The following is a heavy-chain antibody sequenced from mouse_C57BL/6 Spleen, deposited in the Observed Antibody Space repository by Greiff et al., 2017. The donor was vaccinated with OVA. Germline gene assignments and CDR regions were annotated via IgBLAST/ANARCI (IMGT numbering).Heavy chain of an antibody. Sequence: EVQLQQSGAELVRPGASVKLSCTASGFNIKDDYMHWVKQRPEQGLEWIGWIDPENGDTEYASKFQGKATITADTSSTTAYLQLSSLTSEDTAVYYCTFQLGRGSWFAYWGQGTLVTVSA. CDR1: GFNIKDDY. CDR3: TFQLGRGSWFAY. D-gene: IGHD4-1*02. V-gene: IGHV14-4*01. J-gene: IGHJ3*01. CDR2: IDPENGDT.